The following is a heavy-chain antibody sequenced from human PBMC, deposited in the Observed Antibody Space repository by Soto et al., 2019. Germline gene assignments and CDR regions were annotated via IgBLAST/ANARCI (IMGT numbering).Heavy chain of an antibody. J-gene: IGHJ3*01. V-gene: IGHV1-69*15. Sequence: QVQLVQSGAEVKKPGSSVKVSCKASGGTFSRYAIGWVRQAPGQGLEWMGTITPIFGTTNYAQKFQGRVTIIADETTSTAYMELSSLRSEDTAVYYYATPVEMDTLSSFDFWGQGTMVIVSS. CDR1: GGTFSRYA. D-gene: IGHD5-18*01. CDR2: ITPIFGTT. CDR3: ATPVEMDTLSSFDF.